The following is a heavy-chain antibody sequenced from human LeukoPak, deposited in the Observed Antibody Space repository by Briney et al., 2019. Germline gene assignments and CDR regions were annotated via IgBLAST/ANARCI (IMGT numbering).Heavy chain of an antibody. CDR1: GFTFSSYS. D-gene: IGHD3-10*01. V-gene: IGHV3-21*01. CDR2: ISSSSSYI. CDR3: ARGDVYYYGSGSYPPFDY. J-gene: IGHJ4*02. Sequence: PGGSLRLSCAASGFTFSSYSMNWVRQAPGKGLEWVSSISSSSSYIYYADSVKGRFTISRDNAKNSLYLQMNSLRAEDTAVYYCARGDVYYYGSGSYPPFDYWGQGTLVTVSS.